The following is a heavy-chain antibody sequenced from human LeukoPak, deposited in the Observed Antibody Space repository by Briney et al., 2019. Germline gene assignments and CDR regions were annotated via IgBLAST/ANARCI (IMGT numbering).Heavy chain of an antibody. V-gene: IGHV1-69*05. D-gene: IGHD4-11*01. J-gene: IGHJ4*02. CDR2: IIPIFGTA. CDR1: GGTFSSYA. Sequence: GASVKVSCKASGGTFSSYAISWVRQAPGQGLEWMGGIIPIFGTANYAQKFQGRVTMTRDTSISTAYMELSRLRSDDTAVYYCARDSNYYFDYWGQGTLVTVSS. CDR3: ARDSNYYFDY.